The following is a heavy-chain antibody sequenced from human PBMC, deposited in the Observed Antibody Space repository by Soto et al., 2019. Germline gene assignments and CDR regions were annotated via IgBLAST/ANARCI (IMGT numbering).Heavy chain of an antibody. CDR2: ISGSGGST. D-gene: IGHD6-6*01. CDR1: GFTFSSYA. V-gene: IGHV3-23*01. J-gene: IGHJ6*02. CDR3: AKNPSRSIADRLYYYGMDV. Sequence: GGSLRLSCAASGFTFSSYAMSWVRQAPGKGLEWVSAISGSGGSTYYADSVKGRFTISRDNSKNTLYLQMNSLRAEDTAVYYCAKNPSRSIADRLYYYGMDVWGQGTTVTVSS.